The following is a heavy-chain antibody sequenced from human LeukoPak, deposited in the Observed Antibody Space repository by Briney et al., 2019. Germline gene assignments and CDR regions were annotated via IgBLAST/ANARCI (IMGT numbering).Heavy chain of an antibody. CDR2: IKQDGSEK. V-gene: IGHV3-7*01. J-gene: IGHJ4*02. D-gene: IGHD3-10*01. CDR1: GFTFSSYW. CDR3: ARDRGVVPGVINLYYFDY. Sequence: PGGSLRLSCAASGFTFSSYWMSWVRQAPGKGLEWVANIKQDGSEKYYVDSVKGRFTIPRDNAKNSLYLQMNSLRAEDTAVYYCARDRGVVPGVINLYYFDYWGQGTLVTVSS.